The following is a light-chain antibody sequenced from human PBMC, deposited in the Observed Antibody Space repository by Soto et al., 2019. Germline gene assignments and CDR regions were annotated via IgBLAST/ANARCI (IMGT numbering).Light chain of an antibody. V-gene: IGLV1-44*01. J-gene: IGLJ2*01. CDR1: SSNIGSNP. CDR2: NNN. Sequence: QSVLTQPPSASGTPGQRVTISCSGSSSNIGSNPVHRYQQLPGTAPKLLIHNNNQRPSGVPDRFSGSKSGTSASLAISGLQSEDEADYYCAAWDDSLNGVLFGGGTKLTVL. CDR3: AAWDDSLNGVL.